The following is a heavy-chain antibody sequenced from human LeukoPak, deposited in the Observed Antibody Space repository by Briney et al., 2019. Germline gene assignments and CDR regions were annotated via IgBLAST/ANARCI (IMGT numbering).Heavy chain of an antibody. J-gene: IGHJ4*02. CDR3: ARAALEGADY. Sequence: SETLSLTCAVYGGSFSGYYWSWIRQPPGKGLEWIGEINHSGSTNYNPSLKSRVTISVDTSKNQFSLKLSSVTAADTAVYYCARAALEGADYWGQGTLVTVSS. V-gene: IGHV4-34*01. CDR2: INHSGST. CDR1: GGSFSGYY.